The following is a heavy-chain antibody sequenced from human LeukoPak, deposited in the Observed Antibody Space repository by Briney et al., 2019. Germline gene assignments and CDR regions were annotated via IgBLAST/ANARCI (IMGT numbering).Heavy chain of an antibody. CDR1: GFTFSSYA. CDR3: ARDQEGYCSGGSCYSPAFDI. CDR2: ISSDGGST. D-gene: IGHD2-15*01. Sequence: GGSLRLSCAASGFTFSSYAMHRVRQAPGKGLEYVSPISSDGGSTYYAHSVKGRFTTSRDNSKSTLYLQMGSLRAEDMAVYYCARDQEGYCSGGSCYSPAFDIWGQGTMVTVSS. V-gene: IGHV3-64*01. J-gene: IGHJ3*02.